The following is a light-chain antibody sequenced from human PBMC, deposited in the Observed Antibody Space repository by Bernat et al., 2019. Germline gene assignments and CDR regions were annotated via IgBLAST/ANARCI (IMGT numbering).Light chain of an antibody. CDR2: GTS. Sequence: EIVLTQSPGTLSLSPGETATLSCRASQSVSSSYLAWYQQKPGQAPRLLIYGTSSRATGIPDRFSGSVSGIDFTITISRLEPEDFAVYYCQQYGNSPPAYTFGQGTKLEIQ. CDR1: QSVSSSY. J-gene: IGKJ2*01. V-gene: IGKV3-20*01. CDR3: QQYGNSPPAYT.